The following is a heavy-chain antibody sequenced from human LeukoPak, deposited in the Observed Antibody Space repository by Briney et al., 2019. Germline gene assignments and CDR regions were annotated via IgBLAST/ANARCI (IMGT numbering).Heavy chain of an antibody. CDR2: ISYDGSNK. V-gene: IGHV3-30-3*01. CDR1: GFTFSSYA. J-gene: IGHJ4*02. D-gene: IGHD4-4*01. Sequence: GGSLRLSCAASGFTFSSYAMHWVRQAPGKGLEWVAVISYDGSNKYYADSVKSRFTISRDNSKNTLYLQMNSLRAEDTAVYYCARATSYSTVTTYFDYWGQGTLVTVSS. CDR3: ARATSYSTVTTYFDY.